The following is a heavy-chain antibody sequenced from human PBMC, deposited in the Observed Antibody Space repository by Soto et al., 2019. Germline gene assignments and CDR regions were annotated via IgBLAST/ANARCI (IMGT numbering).Heavy chain of an antibody. J-gene: IGHJ5*02. CDR3: ARGRSNDFVSSPPPMFDP. D-gene: IGHD1-1*01. CDR2: IGTLFDR. CDR1: GFTLSSYW. V-gene: IGHV3-13*01. Sequence: PGGSLRLSCAASGFTLSSYWMYWVRQVTGKGLEWVAGIGTLFDRFYPDSVKGRFTISRENAKTSVFLQMNKLRTGDTGIYYCARGRSNDFVSSPPPMFDPRGQGTLVTVS.